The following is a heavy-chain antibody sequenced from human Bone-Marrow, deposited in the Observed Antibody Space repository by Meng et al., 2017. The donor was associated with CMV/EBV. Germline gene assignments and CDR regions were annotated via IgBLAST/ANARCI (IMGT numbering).Heavy chain of an antibody. CDR2: INHSVST. CDR3: ARGVDYYDSSGYYY. Sequence: QVQLQQWGAGLLKPSASLSLTCAVYGGSFSGYYWSWIRQPPGKGLEWIGEINHSVSTNYNPSLKRRVTISVDKSKNQFSLKLSSVTAADTAVYYCARGVDYYDSSGYYYWGQGTLVTVSS. V-gene: IGHV4-34*01. J-gene: IGHJ4*02. CDR1: GGSFSGYY. D-gene: IGHD3-22*01.